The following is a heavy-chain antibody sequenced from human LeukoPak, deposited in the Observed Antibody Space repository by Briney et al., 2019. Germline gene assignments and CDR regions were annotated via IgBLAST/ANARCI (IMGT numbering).Heavy chain of an antibody. CDR3: ARGAGWWDY. D-gene: IGHD2-15*01. J-gene: IGHJ4*02. V-gene: IGHV4-30-2*01. CDR1: GGSISSGGYS. CDR2: IYHSGST. Sequence: SETLSLTCALPGGSISSGGYSWSWIRQPPGKGLEWIGYIYHSGSTYYNPSLKSRVTISVDRSKNQFSLKLSSVTAADTAVYYCARGAGWWDYWGQGTLVTVSS.